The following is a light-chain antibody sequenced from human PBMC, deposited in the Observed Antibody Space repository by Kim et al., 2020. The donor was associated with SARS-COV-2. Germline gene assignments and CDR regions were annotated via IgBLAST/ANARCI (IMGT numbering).Light chain of an antibody. V-gene: IGLV3-1*01. Sequence: ASPGQTASLACSGDKLGDKYVCWYQQRPGQSPVLVIYQNTKRPSGIPERFSGSNSGNTATLTIRGTQAMDEADYYCQAWDSSTVVFGGGTQLTVL. CDR3: QAWDSSTVV. J-gene: IGLJ2*01. CDR1: KLGDKY. CDR2: QNT.